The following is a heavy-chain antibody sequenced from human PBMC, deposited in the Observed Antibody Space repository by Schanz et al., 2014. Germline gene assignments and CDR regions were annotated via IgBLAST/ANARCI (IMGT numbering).Heavy chain of an antibody. CDR2: ISNNGDST. J-gene: IGHJ2*01. Sequence: EVQLLESGGGLVQPGGSLRLSCSASGFTFSTFAMHWVRQAPGKGLEYISAISNNGDSTYYADSVKGRFTISRDNSKNTLFLQMSSLRVDDMAVYYCGRAGTGMAGWYFELWGRGPLVTVSS. CDR1: GFTFSTFA. CDR3: GRAGTGMAGWYFEL. V-gene: IGHV3-64D*06. D-gene: IGHD5-18*01.